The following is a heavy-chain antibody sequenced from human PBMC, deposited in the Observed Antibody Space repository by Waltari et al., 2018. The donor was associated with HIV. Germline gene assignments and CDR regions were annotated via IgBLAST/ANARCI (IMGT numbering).Heavy chain of an antibody. D-gene: IGHD3-16*01. Sequence: QVQLVQSGAEVKKPGASVKVSCKASGYTFTSYGISWVRQAPGQGLEWMGWISAYNGNTNYAQKLQGRVTMTTDTSTSTAYMELRSLRADDTAVYYCARDWDRIVASDTTWGTDYWGQGTLVTVSS. CDR2: ISAYNGNT. J-gene: IGHJ4*02. CDR1: GYTFTSYG. V-gene: IGHV1-18*01. CDR3: ARDWDRIVASDTTWGTDY.